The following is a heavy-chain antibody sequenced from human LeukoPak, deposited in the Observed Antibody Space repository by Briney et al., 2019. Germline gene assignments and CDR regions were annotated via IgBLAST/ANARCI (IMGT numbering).Heavy chain of an antibody. Sequence: PSETLSLTCTVSGGSISSGGYYWSWIRQPPGKGLEWIGYVSHSGGTHYNPSLKSRVTISVDTSKNQFSLKLSSVTAADTAVYYCARNRDGYNSFDYWGQGTLVTVSS. CDR2: VSHSGGT. J-gene: IGHJ4*02. CDR1: GGSISSGGYY. V-gene: IGHV4-30-2*01. D-gene: IGHD5-24*01. CDR3: ARNRDGYNSFDY.